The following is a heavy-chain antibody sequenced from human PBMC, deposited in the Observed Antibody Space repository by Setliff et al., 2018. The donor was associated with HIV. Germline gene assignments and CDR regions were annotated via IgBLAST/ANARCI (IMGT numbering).Heavy chain of an antibody. J-gene: IGHJ6*02. V-gene: IGHV1-46*01. Sequence: ASVKVSCKASGYTFTNYYMHWVRQAPGQGLEWMGIINPSGGSTSYAQKFQGRVTMTRDTSTSTVYMELSSLRSEDTAVYYCAREQLGFGPPRGMDVWGQGTTVTVSS. CDR2: INPSGGST. CDR1: GYTFTNYY. D-gene: IGHD6-13*01. CDR3: AREQLGFGPPRGMDV.